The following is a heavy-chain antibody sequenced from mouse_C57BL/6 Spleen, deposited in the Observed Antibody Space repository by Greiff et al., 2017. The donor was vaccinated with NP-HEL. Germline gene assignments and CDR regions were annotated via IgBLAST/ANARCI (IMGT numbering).Heavy chain of an antibody. J-gene: IGHJ2*01. CDR2: IDPETGGT. CDR1: GYTFTDYE. V-gene: IGHV1-15*01. Sequence: QVQLQQSGAELVRPGASVTLSCKASGYTFTDYEMHWVKQTPVHGLEWIGAIDPETGGTAYNQKFKGKAILTADKSSSTAYMELRSLTSEDSAVYYCTRDYDYDEGGFDYWGQGTTLTVSS. CDR3: TRDYDYDEGGFDY. D-gene: IGHD2-4*01.